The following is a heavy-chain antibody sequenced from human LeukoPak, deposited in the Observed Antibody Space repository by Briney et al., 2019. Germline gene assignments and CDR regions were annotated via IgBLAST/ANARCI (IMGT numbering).Heavy chain of an antibody. Sequence: GGSLRLSCAASGFTFSSYAMSWVRQAPGKGLEWVSAISGSGGNTYYADSVKGRFTISRDNSKNTLYLQMNSLRAEDTAVYYCAKPSGYYPRGHYYYYYYMDVWGKGTTVTVSS. J-gene: IGHJ6*03. CDR3: AKPSGYYPRGHYYYYYYMDV. V-gene: IGHV3-23*01. CDR2: ISGSGGNT. CDR1: GFTFSSYA. D-gene: IGHD3-22*01.